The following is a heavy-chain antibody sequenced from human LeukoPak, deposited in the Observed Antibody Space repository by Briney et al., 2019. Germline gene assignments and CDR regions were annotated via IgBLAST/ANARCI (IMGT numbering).Heavy chain of an antibody. CDR3: SKDFRYSSG. V-gene: IGHV3-23*01. D-gene: IGHD5-18*01. J-gene: IGHJ4*02. Sequence: GGSLRLSCAASGFTFSSYAMTWVRQAPGKGLEWVPGISASASGGITYYADSVKGRFTISRDNSKNTLYLQMNSLRAEDTAVYYCSKDFRYSSGWGQGTLVTVSS. CDR2: ISASASGGIT. CDR1: GFTFSSYA.